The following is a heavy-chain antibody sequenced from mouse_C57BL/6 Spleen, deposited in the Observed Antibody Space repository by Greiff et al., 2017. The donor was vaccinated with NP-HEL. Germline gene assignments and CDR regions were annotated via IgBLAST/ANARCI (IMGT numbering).Heavy chain of an antibody. CDR3: AVDGYSDAMDY. CDR2: INPSTGGT. CDR1: GYSFTGYY. V-gene: IGHV1-43*01. J-gene: IGHJ4*01. Sequence: EVQLQQSGPELVKPGASVKISCKASGYSFTGYYMHWVKQSSEKSLEWIGEINPSTGGTSYNQKFNGKATLTVDKSSSTAYMQLKSLTSEDSAVYYCAVDGYSDAMDYWGQGTSVTVSS. D-gene: IGHD2-3*01.